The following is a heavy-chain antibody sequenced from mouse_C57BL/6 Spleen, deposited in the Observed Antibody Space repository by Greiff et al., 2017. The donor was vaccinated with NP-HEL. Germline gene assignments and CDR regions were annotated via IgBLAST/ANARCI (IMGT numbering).Heavy chain of an antibody. V-gene: IGHV5-6*01. CDR3: ARQGLYDEKGFAY. Sequence: EVQGVESGGDLVKPGGSLKLSCAASGFTFSSYGMSWVRQTPDKRLEWVATISSGGSYTYYPDSVKGRFTISRDNAKNTLYLQMSSLKSEDTAMYYCARQGLYDEKGFAYWGQGTLVTVSA. CDR2: ISSGGSYT. J-gene: IGHJ3*01. CDR1: GFTFSSYG. D-gene: IGHD2-12*01.